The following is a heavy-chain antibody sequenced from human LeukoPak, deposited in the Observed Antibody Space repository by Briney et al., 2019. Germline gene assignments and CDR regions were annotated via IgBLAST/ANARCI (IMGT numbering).Heavy chain of an antibody. CDR1: GFTFISYE. Sequence: GGSLRLSCAASGFTFISYEMNWVRQAPGKGLAWVSYISSSGSTIYYADSVKGRFTISRDNAKNSLYLQMNGLRADDTATYYCARGATDTTRWFDPWGQGTLVTVSS. D-gene: IGHD1-7*01. CDR2: ISSSGSTI. V-gene: IGHV3-48*03. J-gene: IGHJ5*02. CDR3: ARGATDTTRWFDP.